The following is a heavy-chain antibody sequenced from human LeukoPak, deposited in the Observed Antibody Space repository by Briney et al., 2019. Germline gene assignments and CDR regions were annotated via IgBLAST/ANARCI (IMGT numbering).Heavy chain of an antibody. CDR1: GFTFDDYT. J-gene: IGHJ6*03. CDR2: ISSSGSTI. D-gene: IGHD1-14*01. Sequence: GGSLRLSCAASGFTFDDYTMHWVRQAPGKGLEWVSYISSSGSTIYYADSVKGRFTISRDNAKNSLYLQMDSLRAEDTAVYYCARVSYGSGTTYYYYYMDVWGKGTTVTVSS. CDR3: ARVSYGSGTTYYYYYMDV. V-gene: IGHV3-48*04.